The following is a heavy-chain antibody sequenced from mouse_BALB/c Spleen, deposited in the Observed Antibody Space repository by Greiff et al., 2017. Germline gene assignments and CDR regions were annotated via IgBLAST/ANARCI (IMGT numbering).Heavy chain of an antibody. V-gene: IGHV3-8*02. CDR3: ARYGRWLGGRYAMDY. CDR1: GDSITSGY. J-gene: IGHJ4*01. Sequence: EVQRVESGPSLVKPSQTLSLTCSVTGDSITSGYWNWIRKFPGNKLEYMGYISYSGSTYYNPSLKSRISITRDTSKNQYYLQLNSVTTEDTATYYCARYGRWLGGRYAMDYWGQGTSVTVSS. D-gene: IGHD2-3*01. CDR2: ISYSGST.